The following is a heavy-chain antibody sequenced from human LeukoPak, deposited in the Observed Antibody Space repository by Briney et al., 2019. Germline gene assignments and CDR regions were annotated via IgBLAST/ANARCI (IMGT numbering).Heavy chain of an antibody. D-gene: IGHD2-2*01. J-gene: IGHJ4*02. Sequence: GGSLRLSCAASGFTFSNYWMSWVRQAPGMGLEWVANIKQDGSEKYYVDSVKGRFTISRDNAKNSLYLQMNSLRAGDTAVFYCARRRCSSTSCFFDYWGQGTLVTVSS. CDR1: GFTFSNYW. CDR2: IKQDGSEK. CDR3: ARRRCSSTSCFFDY. V-gene: IGHV3-7*01.